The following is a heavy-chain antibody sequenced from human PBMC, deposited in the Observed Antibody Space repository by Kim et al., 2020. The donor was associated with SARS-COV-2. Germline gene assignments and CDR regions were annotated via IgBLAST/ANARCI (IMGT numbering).Heavy chain of an antibody. CDR3: AREVYSNGMDV. V-gene: IGHV5-10-1*01. Sequence: TNNTRSFQGHLTISADTSISTAYLQWSSLKASDTAMYYCAREVYSNGMDVWGQGTTVTVSS. J-gene: IGHJ6*02. D-gene: IGHD6-13*01. CDR2: T.